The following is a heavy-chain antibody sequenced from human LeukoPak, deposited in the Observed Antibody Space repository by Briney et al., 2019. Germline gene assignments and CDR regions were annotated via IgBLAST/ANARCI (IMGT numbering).Heavy chain of an antibody. D-gene: IGHD6-13*01. CDR3: SRGQSISAVAV. CDR1: GYSISSNYY. J-gene: IGHJ4*02. Sequence: SSETLSLTCTVSGYSISSNYYWGWVRQPPGKGLEWIASISHSGTTFYNPSLKSRVTISVDTSKNQFSLTVTSVTAADTAVYYCSRGQSISAVAVWGQGTLVTVSS. V-gene: IGHV4-38-2*02. CDR2: ISHSGTT.